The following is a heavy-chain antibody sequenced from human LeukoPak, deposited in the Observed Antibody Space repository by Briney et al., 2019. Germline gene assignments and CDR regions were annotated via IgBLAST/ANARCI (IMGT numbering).Heavy chain of an antibody. D-gene: IGHD6-13*01. J-gene: IGHJ6*03. V-gene: IGHV3-30*02. CDR3: AKEGYSRGYYSYYYMDV. CDR1: GFTFSSYG. CDR2: IRYDGSNK. Sequence: PGGSLRLSCAASGFTFSSYGMYWVRQAPGKGLEWVAFIRYDGSNKYYADSVKGRFTISRDNSKNTVYVQMNSLRAEDTAVYYCAKEGYSRGYYSYYYMDVWGKGTTVTVSS.